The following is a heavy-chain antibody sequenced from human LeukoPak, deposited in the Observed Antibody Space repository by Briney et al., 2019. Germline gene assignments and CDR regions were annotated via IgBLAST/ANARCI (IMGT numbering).Heavy chain of an antibody. D-gene: IGHD6-25*01. V-gene: IGHV4-34*01. CDR3: ARLKVPYTSGLAP. CDR2: INHSGGT. Sequence: SETLSLTCVVYGGSFSGYYWSWIRQPPGKGLEWIGEINHSGGTNYNPSLKSRVTVSVDTSKKQFSLKLSSVTAADTAVYYCARLKVPYTSGLAPWGQGTLVTVSS. J-gene: IGHJ5*02. CDR1: GGSFSGYY.